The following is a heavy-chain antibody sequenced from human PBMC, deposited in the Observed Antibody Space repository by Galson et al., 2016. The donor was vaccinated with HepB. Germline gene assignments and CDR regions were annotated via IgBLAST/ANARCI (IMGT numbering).Heavy chain of an antibody. J-gene: IGHJ3*02. V-gene: IGHV3-53*01. CDR2: IYSGGAT. CDR3: ATRLI. Sequence: SLRLSCAGSVFIVSSHYMNWVRQPPGKGLEWVAIIYSGGATYYADSVKGRFTISRDNPKNTVYLQMNSLRAEDTAVYYCATRLIRGQGTMVTVSS. CDR1: VFIVSSHY.